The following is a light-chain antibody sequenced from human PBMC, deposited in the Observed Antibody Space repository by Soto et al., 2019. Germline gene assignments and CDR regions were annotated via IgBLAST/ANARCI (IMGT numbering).Light chain of an antibody. CDR3: CSYAGGATYV. V-gene: IGLV2-23*02. J-gene: IGLJ1*01. CDR2: EVS. CDR1: ISDVGTYNL. Sequence: QSALTQPASVSGSPGQSITISCTGTISDVGTYNLVSWFQQHPGKAPKLMIFEVSERPSGVSNRFSGSKSGNAASLTISGIQAEDEADDYCCSYAGGATYVCGTGTKLTVL.